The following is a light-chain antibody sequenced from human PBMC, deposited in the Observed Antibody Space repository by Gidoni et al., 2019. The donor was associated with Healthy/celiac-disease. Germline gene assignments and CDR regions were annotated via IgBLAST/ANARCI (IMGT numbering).Light chain of an antibody. CDR1: QSVSGSD. CDR2: GAS. Sequence: DIVLTQSPGTLSLSPGERATLSCRASQSVSGSDLAWYQQKRGQSPRLLIYGASNRAAGIPDRFSGSGSGTDFTLTISRLEPEDFAVYYCQQAFTFGPGTKVDIK. CDR3: QQAFT. J-gene: IGKJ3*01. V-gene: IGKV3-20*01.